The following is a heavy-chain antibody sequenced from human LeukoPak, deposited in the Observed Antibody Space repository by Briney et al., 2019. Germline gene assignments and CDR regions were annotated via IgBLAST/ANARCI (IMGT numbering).Heavy chain of an antibody. J-gene: IGHJ5*01. Sequence: PGGSLRLSCAASGFTVSSNYMSWVRQAPGKGLEWVSVIYSGGSTYYADSVKGRFTISRDNSKNTLFLQMSSLRAEDTAVYYCARAYSSSWYDFWGQGTLSPSPQ. D-gene: IGHD6-13*01. CDR2: IYSGGST. CDR1: GFTVSSNY. CDR3: ARAYSSSWYDF. V-gene: IGHV3-53*01.